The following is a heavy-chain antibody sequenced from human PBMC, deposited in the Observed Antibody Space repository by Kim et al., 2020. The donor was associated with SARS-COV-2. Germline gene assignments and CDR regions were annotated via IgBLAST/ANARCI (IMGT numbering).Heavy chain of an antibody. J-gene: IGHJ4*02. Sequence: GGSLRLSCSASGFRFSDYAMNWVRQAPGRGLEYVSEISRNGVSPYYADSVKGRFTISRDNSKNMVNLQMSSLRVEDTAIYYCVKGRDYCNRRGCNSFLELWGKGTLLTVSS. CDR1: GFRFSDYA. CDR3: VKGRDYCNRRGCNSFLEL. V-gene: IGHV3-64D*06. CDR2: ISRNGVSP. D-gene: IGHD3-22*01.